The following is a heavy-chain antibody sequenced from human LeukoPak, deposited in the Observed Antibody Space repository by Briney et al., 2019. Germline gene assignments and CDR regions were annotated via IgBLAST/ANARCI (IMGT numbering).Heavy chain of an antibody. J-gene: IGHJ6*02. CDR3: AKDVAAMASYYYYGMDV. V-gene: IGHV3-30*18. Sequence: PGGSLRLSCAASGFTFSSYGMHWVRPAPGKGLEWVAVISYDGSNKYYADSVKGRFTISRDNSKNTLYLQMNSLRAEDTAVHYCAKDVAAMASYYYYGMDVWGQGTTVTVSS. CDR2: ISYDGSNK. D-gene: IGHD5-18*01. CDR1: GFTFSSYG.